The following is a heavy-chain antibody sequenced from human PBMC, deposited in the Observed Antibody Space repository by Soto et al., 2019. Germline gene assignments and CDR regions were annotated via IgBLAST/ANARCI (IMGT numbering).Heavy chain of an antibody. CDR1: GFSFINSW. V-gene: IGHV3-15*07. CDR3: ATPGYSSGYYLDF. CDR2: VKSNSVGGTS. Sequence: EVQLVESGGGLVKPGGSLRLSCAASGFSFINSWLNWVRQAPGKGLEWVGRVKSNSVGGTSDYAAPVKDRFTISRDDSKNTLYLQMNSLKIEDTAVYYCATPGYSSGYYLDFWGQGTLVTVSS. D-gene: IGHD3-22*01. J-gene: IGHJ4*02.